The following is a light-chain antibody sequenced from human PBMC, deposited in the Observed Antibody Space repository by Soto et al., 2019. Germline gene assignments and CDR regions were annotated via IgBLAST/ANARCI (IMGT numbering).Light chain of an antibody. Sequence: IQMTQSPSSLSASVGDRVTITCRASQTIDKYLNWYQHIPGRAPKLLIYGASSLQSGVPTRFSGSGGGTYFPLTLSSLQHEDFATYYCQQSYSSPGTFGRGTRVE. CDR3: QQSYSSPGT. CDR1: QTIDKY. J-gene: IGKJ1*01. V-gene: IGKV1-39*01. CDR2: GAS.